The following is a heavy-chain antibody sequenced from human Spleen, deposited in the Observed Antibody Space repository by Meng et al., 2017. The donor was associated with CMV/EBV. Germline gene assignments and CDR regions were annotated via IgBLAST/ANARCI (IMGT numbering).Heavy chain of an antibody. J-gene: IGHJ4*02. CDR1: GGSISSYY. V-gene: IGHV4-59*01. CDR2: IYYSGST. CDR3: ARQYCSGGSCYLDY. D-gene: IGHD2-15*01. Sequence: SETLSLTCTVSGGSISSYYWSWIRQPPGKGLEWIGYIYYSGSTNYNPSLKSRVTISVDTSKNQFSLKLSSVTAADTAVYYCARQYCSGGSCYLDYWGQGTLVTVSS.